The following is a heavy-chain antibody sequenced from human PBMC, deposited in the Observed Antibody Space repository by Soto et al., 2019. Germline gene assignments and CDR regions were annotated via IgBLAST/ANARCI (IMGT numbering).Heavy chain of an antibody. CDR2: INHSGST. J-gene: IGHJ6*02. CDR1: GGSFSGYY. CDR3: AGVAGRYYAGMEV. V-gene: IGHV4-34*01. Sequence: QVQLQQWGAGLLKPSETLSLTCAVYGGSFSGYYWCWIRQPPGKGLEWIGEINHSGSTNYNPSLKSQVTISVNTSKNQLSLKLSSVSAADTAVYYCAGVAGRYYAGMEVWGQGTTVTVSS. D-gene: IGHD6-19*01.